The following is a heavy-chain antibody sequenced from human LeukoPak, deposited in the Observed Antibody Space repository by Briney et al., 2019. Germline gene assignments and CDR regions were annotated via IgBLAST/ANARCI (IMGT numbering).Heavy chain of an antibody. CDR1: GGTFSSYA. Sequence: SVKVSCKASGGTFSSYAISWVRQAPGQGLEWMGGTIPIFGTASFAQKFQGRVTITADESTSTASMELSSLRSGDTAVYYCAKAGGMTTVTDYFHYSGMDVWGQGPTVTVSS. CDR3: AKAGGMTTVTDYFHYSGMDV. V-gene: IGHV1-69*13. D-gene: IGHD4-17*01. CDR2: TIPIFGTA. J-gene: IGHJ6*02.